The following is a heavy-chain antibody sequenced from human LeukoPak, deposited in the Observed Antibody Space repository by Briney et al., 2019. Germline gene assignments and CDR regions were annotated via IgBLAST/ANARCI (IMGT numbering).Heavy chain of an antibody. D-gene: IGHD2-15*01. CDR1: GFTFSSYW. CDR2: IKQDGSEK. Sequence: GGSLRLSCAASGFTFSSYWMSWVRQAPGKGLEWVAHIKQDGSEKYYVDSVKGRFTISRDNAKNSLYLQMNSLRAEDTAVYYCARRYCSGGSCYSNGASYFDYWGQGTLVTVSS. CDR3: ARRYCSGGSCYSNGASYFDY. V-gene: IGHV3-7*01. J-gene: IGHJ4*02.